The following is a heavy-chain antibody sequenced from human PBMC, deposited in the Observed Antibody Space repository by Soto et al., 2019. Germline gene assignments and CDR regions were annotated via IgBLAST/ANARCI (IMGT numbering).Heavy chain of an antibody. CDR1: GFTFSNYA. Sequence: GGSLRLSCAASGFTFSNYAMHWVRQAPGKGLEWVAVISYDGSNKYYADSVKGRFTISRDDSKNTLYLQMNSLRAEDTAVYFCARDRALAYCSGGRCYSDYYYGMDVWGQGTTVTVSS. J-gene: IGHJ6*02. D-gene: IGHD2-15*01. CDR2: ISYDGSNK. V-gene: IGHV3-30-3*01. CDR3: ARDRALAYCSGGRCYSDYYYGMDV.